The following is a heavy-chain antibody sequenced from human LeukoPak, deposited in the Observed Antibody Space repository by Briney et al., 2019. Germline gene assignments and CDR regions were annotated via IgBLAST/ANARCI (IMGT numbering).Heavy chain of an antibody. CDR3: ARDPNIVGATLDY. J-gene: IGHJ4*02. CDR1: GFTFSSYS. V-gene: IGHV3-48*01. CDR2: ISSSSSTI. Sequence: GGSLRLSCAASGFTFSSYSMNWVRQAPGKGLEWVSYISSSSSTIYYADSVKGRFTISRDNAKNSLYLQMNSLRAEDTAVYYCARDPNIVGATLDYWGRGTLVTVSS. D-gene: IGHD1-26*01.